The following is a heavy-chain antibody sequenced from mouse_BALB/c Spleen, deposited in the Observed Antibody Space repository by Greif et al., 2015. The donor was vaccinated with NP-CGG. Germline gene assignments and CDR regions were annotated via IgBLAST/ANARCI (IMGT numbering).Heavy chain of an antibody. CDR2: IYPGSGST. CDR1: GYTFTDYV. Sequence: QVQLKESGPELVKPGASVKMSCEASGYTFTDYVISWVKQRTGQGLEWIGEIYPGSGSTYYNEKFKGKATLTADKSSNTAYMQLSSLTSEDSAVYFCARSGYRYDPYYAMDYWGQGTSVTASS. D-gene: IGHD2-14*01. V-gene: IGHV1-77*01. J-gene: IGHJ4*01. CDR3: ARSGYRYDPYYAMDY.